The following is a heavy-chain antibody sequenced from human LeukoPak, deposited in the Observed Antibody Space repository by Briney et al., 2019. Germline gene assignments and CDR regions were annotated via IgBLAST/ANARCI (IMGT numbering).Heavy chain of an antibody. CDR3: ASHLGTHFDY. Sequence: PGGSLRLSCAASGFTFSSYAMYWVRQAPGKGLEWVAVISYDGSNRYYADSVKGRFTISRDNSKNTLYLQMNSLRAEDTAVYYCASHLGTHFDYWGQGTLVTVPS. J-gene: IGHJ4*02. CDR1: GFTFSSYA. CDR2: ISYDGSNR. D-gene: IGHD7-27*01. V-gene: IGHV3-30-3*01.